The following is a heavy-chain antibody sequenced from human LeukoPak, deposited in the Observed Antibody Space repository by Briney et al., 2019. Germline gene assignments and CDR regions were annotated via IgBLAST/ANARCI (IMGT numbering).Heavy chain of an antibody. Sequence: GGYLRLSCAASGFTFSNAWMSLVRQAPGKGLEWVGRIKSKTDGGTTDYAATVKGRFTISRDDSKNTLYLQMHSLKTEDTAVYYCTTDLTYYYDSSGYQASYWGQGTLVTVSS. V-gene: IGHV3-15*01. D-gene: IGHD3-22*01. CDR1: GFTFSNAW. J-gene: IGHJ4*02. CDR3: TTDLTYYYDSSGYQASY. CDR2: IKSKTDGGTT.